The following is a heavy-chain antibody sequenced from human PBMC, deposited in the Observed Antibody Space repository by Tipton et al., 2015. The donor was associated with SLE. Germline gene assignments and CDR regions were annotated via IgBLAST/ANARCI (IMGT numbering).Heavy chain of an antibody. CDR2: IYYSGDT. D-gene: IGHD4/OR15-4a*01. J-gene: IGHJ4*02. CDR3: ARDRVLFDF. CDR1: GGSVSSGSYY. Sequence: TLSLTCTVSGGSVSSGSYYWAWIRQPPGKGPEWIGTIYYSGDTFYNPSLKSRVTISVDTSKNQFSLKLTSVTAADSAVYYCARDRVLFDFWGQGTLVTVSS. V-gene: IGHV4-39*07.